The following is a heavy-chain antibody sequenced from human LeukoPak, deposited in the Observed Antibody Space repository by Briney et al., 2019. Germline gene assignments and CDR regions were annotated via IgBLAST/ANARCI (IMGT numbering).Heavy chain of an antibody. D-gene: IGHD3-22*01. J-gene: IGHJ4*02. Sequence: GGSLRLSCAASGFTFSSYSMNWVRQTPGKGLEWVSSISRSSNYKYYADSVKGRFTISRDNAKNSLYLQMNSLRAEDTALYYCASSRYDSSGYYGIIGYWGQGTLVTVSS. CDR2: ISRSSNYK. CDR3: ASSRYDSSGYYGIIGY. V-gene: IGHV3-21*01. CDR1: GFTFSSYS.